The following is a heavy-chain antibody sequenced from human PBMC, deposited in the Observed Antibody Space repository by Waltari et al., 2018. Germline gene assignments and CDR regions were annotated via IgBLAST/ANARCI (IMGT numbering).Heavy chain of an antibody. CDR2: ISWEGSTT. D-gene: IGHD6-19*01. V-gene: IGHV3-43D*03. Sequence: EVQLVESGGVVVQPGGSLRLSCAASGFTFDDYAMHWVRQAPGKGREVVSLISWEGSTTSYADSVKGRFTISRDNSKNSLYLQMNSLRAEDNALYYCAKDSRGYSGWVDYWGQGTLVTVSS. CDR3: AKDSRGYSGWVDY. CDR1: GFTFDDYA. J-gene: IGHJ4*02.